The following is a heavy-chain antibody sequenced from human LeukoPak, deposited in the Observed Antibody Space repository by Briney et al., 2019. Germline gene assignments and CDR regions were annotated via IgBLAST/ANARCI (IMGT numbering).Heavy chain of an antibody. CDR3: TRVQAGRSGLMDV. CDR1: GFTFSSYE. Sequence: GGSLRLSCAASGFTFSSYEMNWVRQAPGEGLVWVSRVDPDGTTTNYADSVTGRFTTSRDNAKNTLYLQMNSLRAEDTALYYCTRVQAGRSGLMDVWGRGTTVTVSS. CDR2: VDPDGTTT. V-gene: IGHV3-74*01. D-gene: IGHD2-8*02. J-gene: IGHJ6*02.